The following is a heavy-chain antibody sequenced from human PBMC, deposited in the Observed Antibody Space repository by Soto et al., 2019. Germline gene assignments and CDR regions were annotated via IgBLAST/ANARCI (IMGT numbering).Heavy chain of an antibody. V-gene: IGHV1-2*04. D-gene: IGHD4-17*01. Sequence: ASVKVSCKASGYTFTVYYMHCVRQAPGQGLEWMGWINPNSGGTNYAQKFQGWVTMTRDTSISTAYMELSRLRSDDTAVYYCARDCGYGDYYFDYWGQGTLVTVSS. J-gene: IGHJ4*02. CDR2: INPNSGGT. CDR1: GYTFTVYY. CDR3: ARDCGYGDYYFDY.